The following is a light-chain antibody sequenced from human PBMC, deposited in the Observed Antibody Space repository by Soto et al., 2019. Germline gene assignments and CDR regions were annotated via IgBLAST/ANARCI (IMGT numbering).Light chain of an antibody. Sequence: EILLTQSPGILSLSPGERATLSCRASQSVRTSYLAWYQQKSGQAPRLLIYGASVRATGIPDRFSGSGSGTDFTLTISRLEPEDFATYYCQQYGSSPYTFGQGTKLEL. CDR3: QQYGSSPYT. J-gene: IGKJ2*01. CDR1: QSVRTSY. CDR2: GAS. V-gene: IGKV3-20*01.